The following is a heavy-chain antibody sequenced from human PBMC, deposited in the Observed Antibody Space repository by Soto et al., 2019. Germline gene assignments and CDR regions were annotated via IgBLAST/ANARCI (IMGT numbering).Heavy chain of an antibody. CDR3: ANGGSWPSYGMDV. CDR1: GLNFSSLS. D-gene: IGHD6-13*01. J-gene: IGHJ6*02. CDR2: FSGSGGHT. Sequence: PVRSQIVSTGSSGLNFSSLSIILVRQIPGKGLEWVSAFSGSGGHTYYADSVKGRFTISRDNSKNTLYLQMNSLRAEDTAVYYWANGGSWPSYGMDVWGQGTTVTVSS. V-gene: IGHV3-23*01.